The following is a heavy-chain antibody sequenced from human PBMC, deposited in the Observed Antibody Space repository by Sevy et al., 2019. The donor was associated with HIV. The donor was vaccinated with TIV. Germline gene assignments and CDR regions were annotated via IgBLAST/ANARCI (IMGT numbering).Heavy chain of an antibody. Sequence: GGSLRLSCAASGFTFSSNWMSWVRQAPGKGLEWVANIKQDGSEIYYLDSVKGRFTISRDNAKNSLYLQMSSLRAEDTAVYYCARERGISFIVGATTGAFDIWGQGTMVTVSS. CDR1: GFTFSSNW. V-gene: IGHV3-7*01. CDR3: ARERGISFIVGATTGAFDI. CDR2: IKQDGSEI. J-gene: IGHJ3*02. D-gene: IGHD1-26*01.